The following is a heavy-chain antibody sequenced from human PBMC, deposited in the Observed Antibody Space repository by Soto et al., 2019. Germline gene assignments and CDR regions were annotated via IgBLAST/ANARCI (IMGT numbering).Heavy chain of an antibody. Sequence: HPGGSLRLSCAASGFTFNNYAMSWVRQAPGKGLEWVSVISGGGGSIYYADSVKGRFAISRDNSKNTLYLQMDNLRAEDTAVYYCAKGPAVGTIYYFDYWGQGTLVTVSS. CDR1: GFTFNNYA. CDR3: AKGPAVGTIYYFDY. J-gene: IGHJ4*02. V-gene: IGHV3-23*01. D-gene: IGHD6-13*01. CDR2: ISGGGGSI.